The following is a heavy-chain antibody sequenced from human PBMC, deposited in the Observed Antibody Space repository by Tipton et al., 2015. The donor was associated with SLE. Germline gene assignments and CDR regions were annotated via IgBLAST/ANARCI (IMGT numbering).Heavy chain of an antibody. J-gene: IGHJ5*02. V-gene: IGHV4-31*03. CDR1: GDSISSGDYY. CDR3: ARVGTGRFFGFDP. Sequence: TLSLTCTVSGDSISSGDYYWGWLRQHPGKDLDWLGYISHSGSSYYHPSLKGRVTTSIDTSKNQFSLKLSSVTAADTAVYYCARVGTGRFFGFDPWARGPWSPSPQ. CDR2: ISHSGSS. D-gene: IGHD3/OR15-3a*01.